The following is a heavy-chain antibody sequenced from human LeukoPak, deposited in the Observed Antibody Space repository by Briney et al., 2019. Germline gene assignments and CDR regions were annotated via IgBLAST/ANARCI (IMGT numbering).Heavy chain of an antibody. CDR2: ISSNGGST. CDR1: GFTFSSYA. V-gene: IGHV3-64*01. J-gene: IGHJ4*02. D-gene: IGHD5-12*01. Sequence: PGGSLRFSCAASGFTFSSYAMHWVRQAPGKGLEYVSAISSNGGSTYYANSVKGRFTISRDNSKNTLYLQMGSLRAEDMAVYYCARAGVNGYDFPVDYWGQGTLVTVSS. CDR3: ARAGVNGYDFPVDY.